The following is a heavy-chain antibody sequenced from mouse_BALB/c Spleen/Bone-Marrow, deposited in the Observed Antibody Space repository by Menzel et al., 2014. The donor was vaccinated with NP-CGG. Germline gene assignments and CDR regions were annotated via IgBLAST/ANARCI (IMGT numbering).Heavy chain of an antibody. CDR2: IDPANGNT. Sequence: VQLQQSGAELVKPGASVKLSCTASGFNIKDTYMHWVKQRPEQGLEWIGRIDPANGNTKYDPKFQGKATITADTSSNTAYLQLSSLTSEDTDFYYCAMYCYGSSLFAYWGQGTLVTVSA. D-gene: IGHD1-1*01. V-gene: IGHV14-3*02. CDR1: GFNIKDTY. J-gene: IGHJ3*01. CDR3: AMYCYGSSLFAY.